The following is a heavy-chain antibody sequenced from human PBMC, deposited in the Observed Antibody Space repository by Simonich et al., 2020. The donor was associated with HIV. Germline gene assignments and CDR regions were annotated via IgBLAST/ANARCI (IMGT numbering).Heavy chain of an antibody. CDR3: ASGGSISSVWADDY. CDR1: GFTFSSSA. J-gene: IGHJ4*02. D-gene: IGHD3-16*01. Sequence: QVQLVESGGGVVQPGRSLRLSCAASGFTFSSSAMHWVRPAHGKGLEGVAVISYDGSNKYYADSVKGRFTISRDNSKNTLYLQMNSLRAEDTAVYYCASGGSISSVWADDYWGQGTLVTVSS. V-gene: IGHV3-30*07. CDR2: ISYDGSNK.